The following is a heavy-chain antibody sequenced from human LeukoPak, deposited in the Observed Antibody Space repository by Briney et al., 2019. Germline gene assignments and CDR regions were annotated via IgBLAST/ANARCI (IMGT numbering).Heavy chain of an antibody. CDR3: AREIYYDYVSGSHLKGGYDY. CDR2: SITIFGIA. V-gene: IGHV1-69*05. J-gene: IGHJ4*02. Sequence: PVKGSCKASGGTFTRYAISWVRQAPGQGREWGGGSITIFGIANDAKKFQGRGTITTYESTSTAYTELSSLRSGHPAVCYCAREIYYDYVSGSHLKGGYDYWGQGTLVTVSS. D-gene: IGHD3-16*02. CDR1: GGTFTRYA.